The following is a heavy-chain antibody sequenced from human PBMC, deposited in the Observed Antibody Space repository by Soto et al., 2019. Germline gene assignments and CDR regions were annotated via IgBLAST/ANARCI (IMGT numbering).Heavy chain of an antibody. J-gene: IGHJ4*02. CDR1: GFTFSSYS. CDR2: IAYDGRNS. V-gene: IGHV3-30*04. Sequence: QVQLEESGGSVVQPGTSLRLSCAASGFTFSSYSMHWVRQAPGKGLEWVATIAYDGRNSYYADSVKGRFTISRDVSKSTLYLQMNSLRAEDTAVYYCARGLTYDDSGYYGFDDWGQGTPVSVSS. CDR3: ARGLTYDDSGYYGFDD. D-gene: IGHD3-22*01.